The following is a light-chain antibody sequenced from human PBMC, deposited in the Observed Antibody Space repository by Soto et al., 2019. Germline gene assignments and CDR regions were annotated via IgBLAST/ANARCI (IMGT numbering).Light chain of an antibody. J-gene: IGKJ2*01. CDR3: QQYDNWPLYT. V-gene: IGKV1-6*01. CDR1: QGIRND. CDR2: AAS. Sequence: AIQMTQSPSSLSASVGDRVTITCRASQGIRNDLGWYQQKPGKAPKLLIYAASSLQSGVPSRFSGSGSGTDFTLTISSLQPEDFATYYCQQYDNWPLYTFGQGTKVDSK.